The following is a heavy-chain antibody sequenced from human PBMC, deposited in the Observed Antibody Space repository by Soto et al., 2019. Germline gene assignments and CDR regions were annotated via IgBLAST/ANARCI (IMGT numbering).Heavy chain of an antibody. V-gene: IGHV5-51*01. D-gene: IGHD6-13*01. J-gene: IGHJ6*02. CDR1: GYSFTSYW. CDR3: ARTAAAGKYYNGMDG. CDR2: IYPGDSDT. Sequence: GESLKISCKGSGYSFTSYWIGWVRQMPGKGLECMGIIYPGDSDTRYSPSFQGQVTISADKSISTAYLQWSSLKASDTAMYYCARTAAAGKYYNGMDGWGQGTTVTFSS.